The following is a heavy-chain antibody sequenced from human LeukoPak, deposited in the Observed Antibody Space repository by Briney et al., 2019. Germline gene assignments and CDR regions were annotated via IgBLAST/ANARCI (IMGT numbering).Heavy chain of an antibody. J-gene: IGHJ1*01. CDR1: GFTFRSYG. CDR3: AKAHCGGECYSTGRYFQN. V-gene: IGHV3-30*02. CDR2: IRTDERDK. D-gene: IGHD2-21*01. Sequence: AAGSPRLSCAASGFTFRSYGMHWVRQAPAKGLEWVAFIRTDERDKYYADSVNGRFSISRDNSKNTLYLQMNSPRTEDTAVYYCAKAHCGGECYSTGRYFQNWGPGILVTVSS.